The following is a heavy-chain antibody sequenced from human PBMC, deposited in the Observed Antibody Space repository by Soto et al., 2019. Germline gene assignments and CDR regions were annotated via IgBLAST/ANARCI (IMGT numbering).Heavy chain of an antibody. CDR2: ISISGGGT. J-gene: IGHJ6*02. CDR1: GFTFSSYA. D-gene: IGHD1-1*01. V-gene: IGHV3-23*01. CDR3: QSRGTSPQSYYGMDV. Sequence: EVQLLESGGGLVQPGGSLRLSCAASGFTFSSYAMGWVRQAPGKGLEWVSAISISGGGTYYADSVKGRFTISRDNSKNTLYLQMNNLRAEDTAVYYCQSRGTSPQSYYGMDVLGQGTTVTVSS.